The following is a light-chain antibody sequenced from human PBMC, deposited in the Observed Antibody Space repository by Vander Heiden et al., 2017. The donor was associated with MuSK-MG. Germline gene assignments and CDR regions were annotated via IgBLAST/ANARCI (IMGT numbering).Light chain of an antibody. J-gene: IGLJ3*02. CDR3: MIWHSSAWV. Sequence: QAVLTQPSSLSASPGASASLPCTLRSGLNVGTYNIYWYQQKPGSPPRCRLRYKSDSDKQRGSGVPSRFSGFKDASASAGILLISGLQSEDEADYYCMIWHSSAWVFGGGTKLTVL. CDR2: YKSDSDK. V-gene: IGLV5-45*03. CDR1: SGLNVGTYN.